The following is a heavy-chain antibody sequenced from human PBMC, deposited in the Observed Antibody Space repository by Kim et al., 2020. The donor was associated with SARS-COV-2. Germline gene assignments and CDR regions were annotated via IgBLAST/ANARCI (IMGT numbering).Heavy chain of an antibody. J-gene: IGHJ6*02. CDR2: IIPIFGTA. Sequence: SVKVSCKASGGTFSSYAISWVRQAPGQGLEWMGGIIPIFGTANYAQKFQGRVTITADESTSTAYMELSSLRSEDTAVYYCARVSPKDYGMDVWGQGTTVTVSS. CDR3: ARVSPKDYGMDV. V-gene: IGHV1-69*13. D-gene: IGHD3-3*02. CDR1: GGTFSSYA.